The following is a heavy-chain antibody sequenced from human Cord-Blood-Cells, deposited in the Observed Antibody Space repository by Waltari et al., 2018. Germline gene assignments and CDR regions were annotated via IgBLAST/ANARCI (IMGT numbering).Heavy chain of an antibody. J-gene: IGHJ3*02. V-gene: IGHV3-11*01. CDR3: ASYPPLDFWSGDAFDI. Sequence: QVQLVESGGGLVKPGGSLRLSCGASGYTFSAYYMSWIRQAPGKGLEWVSYISSSGSTIYYADSVKGRFTISRDNAKNSLYLQMNSLRAEDTAVYYCASYPPLDFWSGDAFDIWGQGTMVTVSS. D-gene: IGHD3-3*01. CDR1: GYTFSAYY. CDR2: ISSSGSTI.